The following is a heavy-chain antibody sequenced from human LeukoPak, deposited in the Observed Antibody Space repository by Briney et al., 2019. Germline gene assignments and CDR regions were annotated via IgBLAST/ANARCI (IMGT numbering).Heavy chain of an antibody. J-gene: IGHJ4*02. CDR2: ISNTGGRT. CDR1: GFNFGGNT. Sequence: TGGSLRLSCAGSGFNFGGNTMSWVRQAPGRGLEWVSAISNTGGRTDYADSVRGGFTISRDNSKSTLYLQVDSLRAEDTAVYYCARDEDTSALSEYWGQGTLVTVSS. D-gene: IGHD2/OR15-2a*01. V-gene: IGHV3-23*01. CDR3: ARDEDTSALSEY.